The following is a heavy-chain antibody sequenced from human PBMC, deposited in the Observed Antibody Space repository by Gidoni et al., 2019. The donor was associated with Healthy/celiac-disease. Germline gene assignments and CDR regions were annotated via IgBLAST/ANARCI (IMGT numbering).Heavy chain of an antibody. Sequence: QVQLQQWGAGLLKPSETLSLTCAVYGGSFSGYYGSWIRQPPGKGLEWIGEINHSGSTNYNPSLKSRVTISVDTSKNQFSLKLSSVTAADTAVYYCARLLYGDYGWYYYYGMDVWGQGTTVTVSS. CDR1: GGSFSGYY. CDR3: ARLLYGDYGWYYYYGMDV. D-gene: IGHD4-17*01. V-gene: IGHV4-34*01. CDR2: INHSGST. J-gene: IGHJ6*02.